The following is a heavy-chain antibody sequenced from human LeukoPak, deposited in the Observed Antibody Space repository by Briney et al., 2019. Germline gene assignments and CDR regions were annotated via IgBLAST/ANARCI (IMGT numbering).Heavy chain of an antibody. CDR3: AREIVVVTAIPEDAFDI. CDR1: GFTFSSYA. J-gene: IGHJ3*02. D-gene: IGHD2-21*02. V-gene: IGHV3-30*04. Sequence: GGSLRLSCAASGFTFSSYAMHWARQAPGKGLEWVAVISYDGSNKYYADSVKGRFTISRDNSKNTLYLQMNSLRAEDTAVYYCAREIVVVTAIPEDAFDIWGQGTMVTVSS. CDR2: ISYDGSNK.